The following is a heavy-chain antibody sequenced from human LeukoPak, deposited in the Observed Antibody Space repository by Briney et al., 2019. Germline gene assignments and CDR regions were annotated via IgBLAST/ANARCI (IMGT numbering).Heavy chain of an antibody. V-gene: IGHV3-23*01. Sequence: PGGSLRLSCAASGFTFSNYAMTWVRQGPGKVLEWVSGLSGSGVSTYYANSVKGRFTISRDNSKNTLYLQMNSLRVGDTAIYYCAKGIDFMFRGANFDSWGQGILVTVSS. D-gene: IGHD3-10*01. CDR1: GFTFSNYA. CDR3: AKGIDFMFRGANFDS. CDR2: LSGSGVST. J-gene: IGHJ4*02.